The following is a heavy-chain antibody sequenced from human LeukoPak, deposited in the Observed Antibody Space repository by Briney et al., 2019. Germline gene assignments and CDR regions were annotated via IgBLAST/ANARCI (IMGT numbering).Heavy chain of an antibody. D-gene: IGHD5-12*01. Sequence: KASETLSLTCTVTGGSISSYYWSWIRQPPGKGLEWIGYIYYTGSTNYNPSLKSRVTISVDTSKNQFSLRLNSVTAADTAVYYCARGVAGYGPYDYWGQGTLVTVSS. V-gene: IGHV4-59*01. J-gene: IGHJ4*02. CDR1: GGSISSYY. CDR2: IYYTGST. CDR3: ARGVAGYGPYDY.